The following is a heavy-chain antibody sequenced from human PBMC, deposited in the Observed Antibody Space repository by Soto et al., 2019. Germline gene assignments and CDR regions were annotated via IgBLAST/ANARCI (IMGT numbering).Heavy chain of an antibody. J-gene: IGHJ3*02. D-gene: IGHD6-13*01. CDR1: GYTFTSYG. CDR2: ISAYNGNT. CDR3: ASMASSWYGGWKAFDI. Sequence: QVQLVQSGAEVKKPGASVKVSCKASGYTFTSYGISWVRQAPGQGLEWVGWISAYNGNTNYAQKLQGRVTMTTDTSTSTAYMELRSLRSDDTAVYYCASMASSWYGGWKAFDIWGQGTMVTVSS. V-gene: IGHV1-18*01.